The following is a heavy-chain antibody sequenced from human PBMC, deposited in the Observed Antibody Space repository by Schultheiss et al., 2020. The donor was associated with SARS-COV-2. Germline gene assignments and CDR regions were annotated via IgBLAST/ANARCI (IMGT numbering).Heavy chain of an antibody. CDR3: ARVPGRVPSYYYGMDV. Sequence: SETLSLTCTVSGGSISSYYWSWIRQPPGKGLEWIGYIYYSGSTYYNPSLKSRVTISVDTSKNQFSLKLSSVTAADTAVYYCARVPGRVPSYYYGMDVWGQGTTVTVSS. J-gene: IGHJ6*02. CDR2: IYYSGST. D-gene: IGHD1-1*01. V-gene: IGHV4-59*12. CDR1: GGSISSYY.